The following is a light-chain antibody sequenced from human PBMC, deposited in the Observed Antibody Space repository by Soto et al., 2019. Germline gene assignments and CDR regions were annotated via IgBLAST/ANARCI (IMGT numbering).Light chain of an antibody. CDR1: HVVSTN. J-gene: IGKJ1*01. CDR2: GAS. V-gene: IGKV3-15*01. CDR3: QQYNNWPTWT. Sequence: ELVVTQSPATFAVSQGEISTLSCKASHVVSTNLPWYQQKPDQPPKLLIYGASIRAAGIPARFSGSGSGTEFTLTIISPQSQDFAVYLCQQYNNWPTWTFGQGTNVDIK.